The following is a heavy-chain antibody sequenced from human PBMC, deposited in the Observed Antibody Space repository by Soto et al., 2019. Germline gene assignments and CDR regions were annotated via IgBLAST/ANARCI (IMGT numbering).Heavy chain of an antibody. V-gene: IGHV2-26*01. Sequence: QVTLKESGPVLVKPTETLTLTCTVSGFSLNNPKMGVSWVRQPPGKALEWLALIFSNDEKSSITSLRSTLTISKDTSNREVVLILTSMDPADTGTYYCARRRKVWSAGYYYGLDVWGPGTTVTVSS. CDR3: ARRRKVWSAGYYYGLDV. D-gene: IGHD1-1*01. J-gene: IGHJ6*02. CDR1: GFSLNNPKMG. CDR2: IFSNDEK.